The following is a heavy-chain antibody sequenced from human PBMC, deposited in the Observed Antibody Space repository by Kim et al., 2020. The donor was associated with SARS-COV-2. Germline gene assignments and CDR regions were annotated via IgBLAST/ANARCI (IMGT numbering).Heavy chain of an antibody. CDR3: ASARYDYVWGSYRSSGAGGY. V-gene: IGHV3-7*01. D-gene: IGHD3-16*02. Sequence: GGSLRLSCAASGFTFSSYWMSWVRQAPGKGLEWVANIKQDGSEKYYVDSVKGRFTISRDNAKNSLYLQINSLRAEDTAVYYCASARYDYVWGSYRSSGAGGYWGQGTLVTVSS. J-gene: IGHJ4*02. CDR1: GFTFSSYW. CDR2: IKQDGSEK.